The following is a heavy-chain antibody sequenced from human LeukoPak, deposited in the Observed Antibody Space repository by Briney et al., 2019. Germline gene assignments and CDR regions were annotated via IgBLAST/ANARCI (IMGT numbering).Heavy chain of an antibody. J-gene: IGHJ4*02. Sequence: AASVKVSCKASGYTFPSYFMHWVRQAPGQGPEWMGIINPTGGSTTYAQKFQGRVTMTRDTSTSTVYMELSSLRSDDTAVYYCARTAARRFDYWGQGTLVTVSS. CDR3: ARTAARRFDY. D-gene: IGHD6-6*01. CDR2: INPTGGST. V-gene: IGHV1-46*01. CDR1: GYTFPSYF.